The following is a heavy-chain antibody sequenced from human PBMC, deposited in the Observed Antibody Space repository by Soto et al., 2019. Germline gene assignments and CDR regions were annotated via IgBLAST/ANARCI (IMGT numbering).Heavy chain of an antibody. CDR2: IYYSGST. V-gene: IGHV4-31*03. CDR1: GGSISSGGYY. Sequence: SDTLSLTCTVSGGSISSGGYYGSWIRQHPGKGLERIGYIYYSGSTYYNPSLKSRVTISVDTSKNQFSLKLSSVTAADTAVYYCARFRAAGPFDYWGQGTLVTVSS. D-gene: IGHD2-15*01. J-gene: IGHJ4*02. CDR3: ARFRAAGPFDY.